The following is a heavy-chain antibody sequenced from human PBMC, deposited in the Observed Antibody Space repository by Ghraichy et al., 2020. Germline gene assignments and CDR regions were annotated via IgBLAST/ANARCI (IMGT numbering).Heavy chain of an antibody. CDR2: ISGSGGST. V-gene: IGHV3-23*01. CDR3: AKVVGLVIIIPNSAFDI. Sequence: GGSLRLSCAASGFTFSSYAMSWVRQAPGKGLEWVSAISGSGGSTYYADSVKGRFTISRDNSKNTLYLQMNSLRAEDTAVYYCAKVVGLVIIIPNSAFDIWGQGTMVTVSS. D-gene: IGHD3-9*01. CDR1: GFTFSSYA. J-gene: IGHJ3*02.